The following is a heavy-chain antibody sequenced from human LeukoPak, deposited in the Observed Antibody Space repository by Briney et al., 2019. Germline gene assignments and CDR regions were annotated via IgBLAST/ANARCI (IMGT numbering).Heavy chain of an antibody. CDR1: GYTSTSYD. D-gene: IGHD3-16*02. Sequence: ASVKVSCKASGYTSTSYDINWVRQATGQGLEWMGWMNPNSGNTGYAQKFQGRVTMTRNTSISTAYMELSSLRSEDTAVYYCARGMITFGGVISNWFDPWGQGTLVTVSS. V-gene: IGHV1-8*01. CDR3: ARGMITFGGVISNWFDP. CDR2: MNPNSGNT. J-gene: IGHJ5*02.